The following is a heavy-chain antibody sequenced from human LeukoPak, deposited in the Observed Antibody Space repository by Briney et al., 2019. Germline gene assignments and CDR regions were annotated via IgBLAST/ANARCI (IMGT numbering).Heavy chain of an antibody. CDR2: ISWDGGST. CDR1: GFTFDDYT. J-gene: IGHJ5*02. Sequence: GRSLRLSCAASGFTFDDYTMHWVRQAPGKGLEWVSLISWDGGSTYYADSLKGRFTISRHNRKNSLYLQMNSLRTEDTALYYCAKDELAYCGGDCPNWFDPWGQGTLVTVSS. D-gene: IGHD2-21*01. CDR3: AKDELAYCGGDCPNWFDP. V-gene: IGHV3-43*01.